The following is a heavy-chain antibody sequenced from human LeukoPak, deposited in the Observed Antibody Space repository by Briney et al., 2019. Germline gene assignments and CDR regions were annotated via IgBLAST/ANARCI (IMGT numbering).Heavy chain of an antibody. CDR3: AREAY. CDR2: IKTDGSEK. J-gene: IGHJ4*02. Sequence: GGSLILSCAASGFTFNSFWMSWVRQAPGKGPEWVANIKTDGSEKYYVDSVRGRFTISRDNAKNSLYLQMNSLRAEDTALYYCAREAYWGQGTLVTVSS. V-gene: IGHV3-7*05. CDR1: GFTFNSFW.